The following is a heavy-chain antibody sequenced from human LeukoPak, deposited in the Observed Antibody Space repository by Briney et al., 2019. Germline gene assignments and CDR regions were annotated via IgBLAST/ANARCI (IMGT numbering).Heavy chain of an antibody. CDR3: ATYTLSQLWSGYYHFDS. CDR2: IIPMFGTS. V-gene: IGHV1-69*05. D-gene: IGHD3-3*01. Sequence: ASVKVSCKASGGNFISYAVSWVRQAPGQGLEWMGGIIPMFGTSNYAQKFQGRVTITTDESTTTAYMELSSLSSEDTAVYYCATYTLSQLWSGYYHFDSWGQGTLVSVSS. CDR1: GGNFISYA. J-gene: IGHJ4*02.